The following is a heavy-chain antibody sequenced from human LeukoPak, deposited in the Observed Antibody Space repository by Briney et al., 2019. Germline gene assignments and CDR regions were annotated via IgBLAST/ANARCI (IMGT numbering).Heavy chain of an antibody. CDR1: GYSFTSYW. Sequence: GESLKISCKSSGYSFTSYWIGWVRQMPGKGLEWMGIMYPGDSDTRYSPSFQGQITISADKSISTVYLQWSSLKASDTAMYYCARPYTAMGEYYFDYWGQGTLVTVSS. D-gene: IGHD5-18*01. J-gene: IGHJ4*02. CDR3: ARPYTAMGEYYFDY. CDR2: MYPGDSDT. V-gene: IGHV5-51*01.